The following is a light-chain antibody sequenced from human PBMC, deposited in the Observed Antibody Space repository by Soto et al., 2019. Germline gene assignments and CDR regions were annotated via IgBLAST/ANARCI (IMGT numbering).Light chain of an antibody. V-gene: IGKV3-20*01. J-gene: IGKJ1*01. CDR1: QSVSNNY. CDR2: GAS. CDR3: QQYNDWPRT. Sequence: EIVLTQSPGTLSLSPGERATLSCRASQSVSNNYLAWCQQKPGQAPRLLIYGASNRATGIPDRFSGSGSGTDFTLTISSLQSEDFAVYYCQQYNDWPRTFGQGTKVDIK.